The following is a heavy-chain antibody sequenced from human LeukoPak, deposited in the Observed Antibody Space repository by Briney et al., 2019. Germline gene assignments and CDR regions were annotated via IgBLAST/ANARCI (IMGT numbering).Heavy chain of an antibody. CDR1: GGSISSYH. V-gene: IGHV4-59*01. CDR2: IYYSGST. J-gene: IGHJ6*04. CDR3: ARDRFYYYGMDV. Sequence: SETLSLTCTVSGGSISSYHWSWIRQPPGKGLEWIGYIYYSGSTNYNPSLKSRVTISVDTSKNQFSLKLSSATAADTAVYYCARDRFYYYGMDVWGKGTTVTVSS.